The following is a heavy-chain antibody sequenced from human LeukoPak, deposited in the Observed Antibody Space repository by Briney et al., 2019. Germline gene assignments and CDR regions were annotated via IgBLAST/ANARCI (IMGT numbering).Heavy chain of an antibody. Sequence: GGSLRLSCAASGFSFYIYGMHWVRQAPGKGLEWVAVISPDGRNQYYADSVKGRFTLSRDNSKNLLDLQMSSLRIEDTAVYYCANGGLTTIDYWGQGTLVTVSS. J-gene: IGHJ4*02. D-gene: IGHD2-21*02. V-gene: IGHV3-30*18. CDR1: GFSFYIYG. CDR2: ISPDGRNQ. CDR3: ANGGLTTIDY.